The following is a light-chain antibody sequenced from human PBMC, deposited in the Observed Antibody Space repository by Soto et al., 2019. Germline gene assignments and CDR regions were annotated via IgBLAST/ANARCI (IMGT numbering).Light chain of an antibody. CDR2: GAS. J-gene: IGKJ5*01. Sequence: EVVMTQSPANLSVSPGVGATLSCWASQPVSDKLAWYQQKPGQAPRLLIYGASARALGIPDRFSGSGSGTDFTLTISRLEPEDFAVYYCQQYGNSPITFGQGTRLEIK. V-gene: IGKV3-15*01. CDR1: QPVSDK. CDR3: QQYGNSPIT.